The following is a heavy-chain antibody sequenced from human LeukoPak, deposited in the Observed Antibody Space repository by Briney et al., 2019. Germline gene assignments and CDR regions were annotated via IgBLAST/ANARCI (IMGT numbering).Heavy chain of an antibody. CDR2: IYTSGST. Sequence: SETLSLTCTVSGGSISSYYWSWIRQSAGKGLEWIGRIYTSGSTNYNPSLKSRVTMSVDTSKNQFSLKLSSVTAADTAVYYCASYGSGSYQGSYFDYWGQGTLVTVSS. D-gene: IGHD3-10*01. CDR1: GGSISSYY. J-gene: IGHJ4*02. V-gene: IGHV4-4*07. CDR3: ASYGSGSYQGSYFDY.